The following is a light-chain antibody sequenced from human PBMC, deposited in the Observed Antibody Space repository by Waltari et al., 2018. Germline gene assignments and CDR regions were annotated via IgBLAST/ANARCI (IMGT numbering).Light chain of an antibody. CDR3: HQYKSWPRT. CDR1: QSVGFN. Sequence: EIVMTQSPATLPVSPGDRATLPCRASQSVGFNLGWYQQRPGQAPRLLIYGASIRANGIPARFSASGSGTEFTLTISSLQSEDFAVYYCHQYKSWPRTFGQGTYVEIK. V-gene: IGKV3-15*01. J-gene: IGKJ1*01. CDR2: GAS.